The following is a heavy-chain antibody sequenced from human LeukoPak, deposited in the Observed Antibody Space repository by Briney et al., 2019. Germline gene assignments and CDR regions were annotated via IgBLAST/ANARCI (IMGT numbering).Heavy chain of an antibody. CDR3: ARYRYGDSFDY. D-gene: IGHD4-17*01. V-gene: IGHV4-59*01. CDR1: GGSISSYY. CDR2: IYYSGST. Sequence: SKTLSLTCTVSGGSISSYYWSWIRQPPGKGLEWIGYIYYSGSTNYNPSLKSRVTISVDTSKNQFSLKLSSVTAADTAVYYCARYRYGDSFDYWGQGTLVTVSS. J-gene: IGHJ4*02.